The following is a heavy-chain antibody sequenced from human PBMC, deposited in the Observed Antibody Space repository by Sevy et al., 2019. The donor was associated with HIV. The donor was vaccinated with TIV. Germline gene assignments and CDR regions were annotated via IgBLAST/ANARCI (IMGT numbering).Heavy chain of an antibody. CDR2: ISAYNVNT. CDR1: GYTFTSYG. J-gene: IGHJ6*02. Sequence: ASVKVSCKASGYTFTSYGISWGRQAPGLGLEWMGWISAYNVNTNYAQKLQGRVTMTTDTSTSTAYMELRSLRSDDTAVYYCARDREVTIFGVRAYYYYGMDVWGQGTTVTVSS. CDR3: ARDREVTIFGVRAYYYYGMDV. D-gene: IGHD3-3*01. V-gene: IGHV1-18*01.